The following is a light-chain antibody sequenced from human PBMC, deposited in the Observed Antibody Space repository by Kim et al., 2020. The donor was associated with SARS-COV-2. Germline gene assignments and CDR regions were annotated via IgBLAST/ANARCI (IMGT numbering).Light chain of an antibody. V-gene: IGKV1-5*01. J-gene: IGKJ2*03. CDR1: QSISSW. CDR2: DAS. Sequence: SASVGDRVTITWRASQSISSWLAWYQQKRGKAPKLLIYDASTLESGVPSRFSGSGSGTKFTLTITSLQPDDFATYYCQQYDSFLYSFGQGTKLEI. CDR3: QQYDSFLYS.